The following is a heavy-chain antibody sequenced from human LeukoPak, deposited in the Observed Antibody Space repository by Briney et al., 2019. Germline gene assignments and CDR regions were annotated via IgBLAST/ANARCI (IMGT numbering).Heavy chain of an antibody. CDR3: ARDAIPQGYSYGHGY. CDR2: IYSGGST. J-gene: IGHJ4*02. V-gene: IGHV3-53*01. Sequence: GGSLRLSCAASGFTVSSNYMSWVRQAPGKGLEWVSVIYSGGSTYYADSVKGRFTISRDNSKNTLYLQMNSLRDEDTAVYYCARDAIPQGYSYGHGYWGQGTLVIVSS. CDR1: GFTVSSNY. D-gene: IGHD5-18*01.